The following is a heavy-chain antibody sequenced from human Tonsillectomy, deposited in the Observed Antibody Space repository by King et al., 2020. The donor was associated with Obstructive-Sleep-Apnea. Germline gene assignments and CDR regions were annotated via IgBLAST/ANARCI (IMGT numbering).Heavy chain of an antibody. CDR3: ARVEITMIRGNVMDV. CDR2: INYSGST. V-gene: IGHV4-30-4*01. CDR1: GGSISSGNYY. Sequence: VQLQESGPGLVKPSQTLSLTCTVSGGSISSGNYYWSWIRQSPGKGLEWIGYINYSGSTYYNPSLKSRVTISVDTSKNQFSLKLRSVTAADTAVYYCARVEITMIRGNVMDVWGQGTTVTVSS. J-gene: IGHJ6*02. D-gene: IGHD3-10*01.